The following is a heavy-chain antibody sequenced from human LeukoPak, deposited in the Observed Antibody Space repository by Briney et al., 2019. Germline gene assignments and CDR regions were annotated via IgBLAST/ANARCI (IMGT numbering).Heavy chain of an antibody. CDR1: GFTFSSYS. CDR3: ARGPSHYGDYGLDY. J-gene: IGHJ4*02. CDR2: ISSSSSTI. V-gene: IGHV3-48*01. Sequence: PGGSLRLSCAASGFTFSSYSMNWVRQAPGKGLEWVSYISSSSSTIYYADSVKGRFTISSDNAKNSLYLQMNSLRAENTAVYYCARGPSHYGDYGLDYWGQGTLVTVSS. D-gene: IGHD4-17*01.